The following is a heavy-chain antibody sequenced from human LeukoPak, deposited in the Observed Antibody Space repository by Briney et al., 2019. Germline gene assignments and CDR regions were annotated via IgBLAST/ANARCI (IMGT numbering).Heavy chain of an antibody. CDR1: GYTFTSYY. V-gene: IGHV1-46*01. CDR3: ARDMLAVPSNWFDP. D-gene: IGHD2-8*01. Sequence: ASVKVSCKASGYTFTSYYIHWVRQAPGQGLEWMGVINPSGGGTSYAQKFQGRVTMTRDTSTSTVYMDLRRLRSEETAVYFCARDMLAVPSNWFDPSGQGTLVTVSS. CDR2: INPSGGGT. J-gene: IGHJ5*02.